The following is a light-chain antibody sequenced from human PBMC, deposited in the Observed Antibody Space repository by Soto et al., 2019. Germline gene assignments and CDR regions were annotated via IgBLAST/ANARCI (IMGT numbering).Light chain of an antibody. V-gene: IGLV1-40*01. CDR2: NNN. J-gene: IGLJ1*01. CDR1: SSNIGAGFD. Sequence: QSVLTQPPSVSGAPGQRVTISCTGSSSNIGAGFDVHWYQQLPGTAPKLLIYNNNNRPSGVHDRFSASKSGTSASLAITGLQAEDEADYYCQSYDSSLSGTYVFGTGTKVTVL. CDR3: QSYDSSLSGTYV.